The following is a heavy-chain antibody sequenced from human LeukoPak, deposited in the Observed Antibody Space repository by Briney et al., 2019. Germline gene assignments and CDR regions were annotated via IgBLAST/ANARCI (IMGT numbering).Heavy chain of an antibody. Sequence: GASVKVSCKASGYTFTGYHMHWVRQAPGQGLEWMGRINPYSGDTNFAQKFQGRVTMTRDTSITTAYMDLSSLTPDDTAVYSCARDQGSLTRSWYTGYWGQGTQVTVSS. CDR3: ARDQGSLTRSWYTGY. V-gene: IGHV1-2*06. CDR1: GYTFTGYH. D-gene: IGHD6-13*01. CDR2: INPYSGDT. J-gene: IGHJ4*02.